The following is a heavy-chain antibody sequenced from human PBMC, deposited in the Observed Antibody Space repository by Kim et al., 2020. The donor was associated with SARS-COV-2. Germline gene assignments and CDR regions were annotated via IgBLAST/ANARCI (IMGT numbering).Heavy chain of an antibody. D-gene: IGHD3-9*01. V-gene: IGHV2-70*11. CDR2: IDWDDDK. Sequence: SGPTLVNPTQTLTLTCTFSGFSLSTSGMCVTWIRQPPGKALEWLARIDWDDDKYYSTSLKTRLTISKDTSKNQVVLTLTNMDPVDTATYYCARTHYDIFTGYYMAMDVWGQGTTVTVSS. CDR1: GFSLSTSGMC. CDR3: ARTHYDIFTGYYMAMDV. J-gene: IGHJ6*02.